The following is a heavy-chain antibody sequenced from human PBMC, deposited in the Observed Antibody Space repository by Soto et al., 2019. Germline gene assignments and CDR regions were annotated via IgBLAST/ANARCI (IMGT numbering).Heavy chain of an antibody. Sequence: QVQLVESGGGVVQPGRSLRLSCAASGFTFSNFPIHWVRQAPGKGLEWVTVISYDGSDEYYADSVKGRFTISRDNSKNTLYLQMNSLRPEASGLYFCARGGLGSGWYHFDSWGQGTLVTVSS. CDR2: ISYDGSDE. CDR3: ARGGLGSGWYHFDS. V-gene: IGHV3-30-3*01. J-gene: IGHJ4*02. CDR1: GFTFSNFP. D-gene: IGHD6-19*01.